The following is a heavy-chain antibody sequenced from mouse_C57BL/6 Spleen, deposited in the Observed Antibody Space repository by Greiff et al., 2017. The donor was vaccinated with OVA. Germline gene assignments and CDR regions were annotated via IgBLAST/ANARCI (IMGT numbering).Heavy chain of an antibody. V-gene: IGHV2-2*01. J-gene: IGHJ1*03. CDR2: IWSGGST. D-gene: IGHD1-1*01. CDR3: ARNYYGSRRSDWYFDV. CDR1: GFSLTSYG. Sequence: VQLQQSGPGLVQPSQSLSITCTVSGFSLTSYGVHWVRQSPGKGLEWLGVIWSGGSTDYNPDFISRLSISKDNSKSQVFFKMNSLQADDTAIYYCARNYYGSRRSDWYFDVWGTGTTVTVSS.